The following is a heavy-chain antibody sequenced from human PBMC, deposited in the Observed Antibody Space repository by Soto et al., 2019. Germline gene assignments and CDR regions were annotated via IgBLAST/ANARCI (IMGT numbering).Heavy chain of an antibody. Sequence: TSETLSLTCTVSGGSISSYYWSWIRQPPGKGLEWIGYIYYSGSTNYNPSLKSRVTISVYTSKNQFSLKLSSVTAADTAVYYCAREIELSSWFDPWGQGTLVTVSS. D-gene: IGHD2-2*01. CDR1: GGSISSYY. CDR3: AREIELSSWFDP. CDR2: IYYSGST. V-gene: IGHV4-59*01. J-gene: IGHJ5*02.